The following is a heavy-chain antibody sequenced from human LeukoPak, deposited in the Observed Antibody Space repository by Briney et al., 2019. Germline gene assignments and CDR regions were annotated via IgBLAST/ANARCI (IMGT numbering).Heavy chain of an antibody. J-gene: IGHJ4*02. CDR1: GFTFSDYA. D-gene: IGHD6-19*01. Sequence: GGSLRLSCAASGFTFSDYAMTWVRQAPGKGLEWVSSISSRNGNTFYSDSVKGRVTISRDDSKNTLYLQMNSLRAEDTAVYYCAKDLPGLAVAGIFDYWGQGTLVTVSS. CDR3: AKDLPGLAVAGIFDY. V-gene: IGHV3-23*01. CDR2: ISSRNGNT.